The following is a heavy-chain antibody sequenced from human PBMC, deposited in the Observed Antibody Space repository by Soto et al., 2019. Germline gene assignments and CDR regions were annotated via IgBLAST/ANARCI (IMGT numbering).Heavy chain of an antibody. CDR3: ARDLGPYYYDSSGYYSVHDAFDI. Sequence: SQTLSLTCAISGDSVSSNSAAWNWIRQSPSRGLEWLGRTYYRSKWYNDYAVSVKSRITINPDTSKNQFSLQLNSVTPEDTAVYYCARDLGPYYYDSSGYYSVHDAFDIWGQGTMVTVSS. CDR2: TYYRSKWYN. V-gene: IGHV6-1*01. CDR1: GDSVSSNSAA. J-gene: IGHJ3*02. D-gene: IGHD3-22*01.